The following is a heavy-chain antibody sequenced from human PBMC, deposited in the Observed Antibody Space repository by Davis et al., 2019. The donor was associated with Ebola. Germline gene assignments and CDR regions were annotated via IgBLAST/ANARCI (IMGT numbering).Heavy chain of an antibody. CDR2: ISSSSSYI. CDR3: ARDRIPGGSWFDP. CDR1: GFTFSSYS. D-gene: IGHD1-14*01. Sequence: PGGSLRLSCAASGFTFSSYSMNWVRQAPGKGLEWVSSISSSSSYIYYADSVKGRFTISRDNAKNSLYLQMNSLRAEDTAVYYCARDRIPGGSWFDPWGQGTLVTVSS. J-gene: IGHJ5*02. V-gene: IGHV3-21*01.